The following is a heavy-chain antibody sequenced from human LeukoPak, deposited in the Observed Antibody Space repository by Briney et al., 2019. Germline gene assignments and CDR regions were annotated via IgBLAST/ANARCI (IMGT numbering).Heavy chain of an antibody. V-gene: IGHV4-39*01. D-gene: IGHD2-2*01. CDR3: ASTMYCSSTSCLRFDY. CDR1: GGSISSSSYY. J-gene: IGHJ4*02. Sequence: SETLSLTCTVSGGSISSSSYYWGWIRQPPEKGLEWIGTIYYSGSTFYNPSLTSRVTISVGTSKNQFSLKVSSVTAADTAVYYCASTMYCSSTSCLRFDYWGQGTLVTVSS. CDR2: IYYSGST.